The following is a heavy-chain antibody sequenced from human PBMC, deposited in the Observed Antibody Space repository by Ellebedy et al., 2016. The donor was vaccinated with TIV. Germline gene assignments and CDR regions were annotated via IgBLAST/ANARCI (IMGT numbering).Heavy chain of an antibody. J-gene: IGHJ6*02. CDR2: INPNSGGT. D-gene: IGHD3-22*01. Sequence: ASVKVSCXASGYTFTSYGISWVRQAPGQGLEWMGWINPNSGGTNYAQKFQGWVTMTRDTSISTAYMELSRLRSDDTAVYYCARSDYYDSSGYYYPYYYYGMDVWGQGTTVTVSS. CDR3: ARSDYYDSSGYYYPYYYYGMDV. V-gene: IGHV1-2*04. CDR1: GYTFTSYG.